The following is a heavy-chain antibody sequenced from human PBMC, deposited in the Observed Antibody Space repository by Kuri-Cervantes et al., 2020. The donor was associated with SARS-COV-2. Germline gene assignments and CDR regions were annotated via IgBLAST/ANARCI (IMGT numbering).Heavy chain of an antibody. CDR1: GGTFTTYG. J-gene: IGHJ4*02. CDR2: IIPFFGTP. Sequence: SVKVSCKASGGTFTTYGFTWVRQAPGQGLEWMGGIIPFFGTPSYAQKFEGRVTITADESTSTAYMELSSLRFEDTAVYFCARDVGYGGTSELDITYFDYWGQGTLVTVSS. CDR3: ARDVGYGGTSELDITYFDY. D-gene: IGHD4-23*01. V-gene: IGHV1-69*13.